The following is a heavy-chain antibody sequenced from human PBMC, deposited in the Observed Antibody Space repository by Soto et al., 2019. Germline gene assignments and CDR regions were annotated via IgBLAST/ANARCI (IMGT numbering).Heavy chain of an antibody. CDR1: GYSFSTYS. D-gene: IGHD4-17*01. V-gene: IGHV3-23*01. J-gene: IGHJ4*02. CDR3: ARWDGYGDV. CDR2: LSGGGSNT. Sequence: GESLKISCKGSGYSFSTYSMAWVRQTPGKGLAWVSGLSGGGSNTFYADSVQGRFTISVDNSKNPVYLQMNSLRVEDTAVYYCARWDGYGDVWGQGTLVTVSS.